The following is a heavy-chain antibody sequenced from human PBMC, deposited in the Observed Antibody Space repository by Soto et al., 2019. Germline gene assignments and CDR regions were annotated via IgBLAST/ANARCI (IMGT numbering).Heavy chain of an antibody. CDR3: ASGRTSSPYFYVMHV. Sequence: QVQLVQSGAEVKKPGASVKVSCKASGYTFTSYGISWVRQAPGQGLEWMGGISGYNGNTNSAQKLQGRVTMTAGTTKNTAYMELRSLRSDDRAVYYCASGRTSSPYFYVMHVWGQGTTVTVSS. CDR1: GYTFTSYG. D-gene: IGHD6-13*01. J-gene: IGHJ6*01. V-gene: IGHV1-18*01. CDR2: ISGYNGNT.